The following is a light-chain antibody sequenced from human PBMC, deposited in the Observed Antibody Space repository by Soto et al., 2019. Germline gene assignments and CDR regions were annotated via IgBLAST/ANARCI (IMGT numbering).Light chain of an antibody. Sequence: ENVLTQSPATLSLSPGERATLSCRASQSVSRYLAWYQQKPGQAPRLLIYDASNRATGIPARFSGSGSGTDFTLTISSLEPEDFAVYYCQQRRDWPLTFGGGTKVEIK. V-gene: IGKV3-11*01. CDR2: DAS. CDR1: QSVSRY. CDR3: QQRRDWPLT. J-gene: IGKJ4*01.